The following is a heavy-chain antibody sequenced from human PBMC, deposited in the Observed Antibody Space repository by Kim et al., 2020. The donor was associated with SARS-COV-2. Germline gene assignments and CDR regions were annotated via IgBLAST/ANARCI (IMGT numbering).Heavy chain of an antibody. D-gene: IGHD3-3*01. CDR3: TTDLYYDFWSGPQATKNVDY. Sequence: GGSLRLSCAASGFTFSNAWMSWVRQAPGKGLEWVGRIKSKTDGGTTDYAAPVKGRFTISRDDSKNTLYLQMNSLKTEDTAVYYCTTDLYYDFWSGPQATKNVDYWGQGTLVTVSS. CDR2: IKSKTDGGTT. V-gene: IGHV3-15*01. J-gene: IGHJ4*02. CDR1: GFTFSNAW.